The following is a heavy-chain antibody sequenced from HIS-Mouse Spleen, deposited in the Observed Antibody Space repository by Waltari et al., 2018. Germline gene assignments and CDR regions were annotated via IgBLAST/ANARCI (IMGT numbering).Heavy chain of an antibody. D-gene: IGHD5-12*01. CDR3: ARPDSGYYFDY. V-gene: IGHV3-53*02. J-gene: IGHJ4*02. CDR2: ISSGGST. Sequence: EVQLVETGGGLIQPGGSLRLSCAASGFTVSSNYMSWVRQAPGKGLEWVSVISSGGSTYYADSVKGRFTISRDNSKNTLYLQMNSLRAEDTAVYYCARPDSGYYFDYWGQGTLVTVSS. CDR1: GFTVSSNY.